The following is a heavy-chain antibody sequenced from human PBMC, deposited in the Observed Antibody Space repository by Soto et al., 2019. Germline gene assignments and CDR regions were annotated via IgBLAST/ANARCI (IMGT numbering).Heavy chain of an antibody. V-gene: IGHV4-39*01. Sequence: PSETLSLTCTVSGGSISSSSYYWGWIRQPPGKGLEWIGSIYYSGSTYYNPSLKSRVTISVDTSKNQFSLKLSSVTAADTAVYYCARTYYYDSSGYYTPHFDYWGQGTLVTVSS. CDR2: IYYSGST. D-gene: IGHD3-22*01. CDR3: ARTYYYDSSGYYTPHFDY. J-gene: IGHJ4*02. CDR1: GGSISSSSYY.